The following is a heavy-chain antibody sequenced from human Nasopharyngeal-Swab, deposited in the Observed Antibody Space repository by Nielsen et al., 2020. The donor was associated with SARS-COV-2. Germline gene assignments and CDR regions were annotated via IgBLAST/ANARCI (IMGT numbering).Heavy chain of an antibody. CDR1: GGTFSSYA. V-gene: IGHV1-69*10. CDR3: AREPPGNYFDY. Sequence: SVKVSCKASGGTFSSYAISWVRQVPGQGLEWMGGIIPILGIANYAQKFQGRVTITADKSTSTAYMELSSLRSEDTAVYYCAREPPGNYFDYWGQGTLVTVSS. D-gene: IGHD1-1*01. J-gene: IGHJ4*02. CDR2: IIPILGIA.